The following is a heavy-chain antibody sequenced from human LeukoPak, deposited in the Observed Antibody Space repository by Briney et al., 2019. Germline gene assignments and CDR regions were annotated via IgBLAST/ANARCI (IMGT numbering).Heavy chain of an antibody. CDR1: GFTFSSYW. D-gene: IGHD3-22*01. CDR3: ARVREGYYDSSGYPDY. Sequence: GGSLRLSCAASGFTFSSYWMHWVRQAPGKGLVWVSRINSDGSSTSYADSVKGRFTISRDNAKNSLYLQMNSLRAEDTAVYYCARVREGYYDSSGYPDYWGQGTLVTVSS. J-gene: IGHJ4*02. V-gene: IGHV3-74*01. CDR2: INSDGSST.